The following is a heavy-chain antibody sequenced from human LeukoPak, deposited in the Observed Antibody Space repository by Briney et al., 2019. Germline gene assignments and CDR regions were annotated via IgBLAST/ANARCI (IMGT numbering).Heavy chain of an antibody. CDR2: ISAYNGNT. Sequence: GASVKVSCKASGYTLTSYGISWVRQAPGQGLEWMGWISAYNGNTNYAQKLQGRVTMTTDTSTSTAYMELRSLRSDDTAVYYCASSQGGFDYGGNNYFDYWGQGTLVTVSS. J-gene: IGHJ4*02. D-gene: IGHD4-23*01. V-gene: IGHV1-18*01. CDR1: GYTLTSYG. CDR3: ASSQGGFDYGGNNYFDY.